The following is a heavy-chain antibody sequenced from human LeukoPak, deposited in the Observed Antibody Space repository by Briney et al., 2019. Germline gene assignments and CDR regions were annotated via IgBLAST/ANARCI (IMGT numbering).Heavy chain of an antibody. Sequence: GGSLRLSCAASGFTFSSYEMNWVRQAPGEGLEWVSYISSSGSTIYYADSVKGRFTISRDNAKNSLYLQMNSLRAEDMALYYCAKASPRYPSGFESGAFDIWGQGTMVTVSS. J-gene: IGHJ3*02. CDR3: AKASPRYPSGFESGAFDI. V-gene: IGHV3-48*03. CDR1: GFTFSSYE. D-gene: IGHD6-19*01. CDR2: ISSSGSTI.